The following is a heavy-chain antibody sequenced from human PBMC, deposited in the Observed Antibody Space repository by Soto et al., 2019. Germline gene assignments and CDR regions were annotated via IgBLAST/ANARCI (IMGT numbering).Heavy chain of an antibody. CDR2: IIPVFGIT. D-gene: IGHD3-10*01. J-gene: IGHJ4*02. Sequence: SVKVSCKASGGTFSSYAINWVRQAPGQGLEWMGGIIPVFGITHHAQKFQGRVSITADESTSTAYMELSSLRSEDTAVYYCARARGAGHDPLDYWGQGTLVTVSS. CDR3: ARARGAGHDPLDY. CDR1: GGTFSSYA. V-gene: IGHV1-69*13.